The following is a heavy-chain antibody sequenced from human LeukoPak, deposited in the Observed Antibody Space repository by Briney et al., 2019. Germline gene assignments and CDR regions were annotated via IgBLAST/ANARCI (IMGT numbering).Heavy chain of an antibody. Sequence: ASVKVSCKASGYTFTDYYMHWVRQAPGQGLEWMGWINPNSGGTNYAQKFQGRVTMTRGTSISTAYMELSSLISDDTAVYYCAREGAPSADTNWFDPWGQGTLVTVSS. CDR1: GYTFTDYY. J-gene: IGHJ5*02. CDR2: INPNSGGT. V-gene: IGHV1-2*02. CDR3: AREGAPSADTNWFDP. D-gene: IGHD2-2*01.